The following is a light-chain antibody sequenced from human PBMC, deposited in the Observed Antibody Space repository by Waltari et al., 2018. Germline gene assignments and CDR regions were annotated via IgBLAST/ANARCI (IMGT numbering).Light chain of an antibody. Sequence: EIALTQSPATLPLSPGEGATMSCRASESVSSNLAWYQQKPGQAPRLLIYDASNRATGIPARFSGSGYGTDFTLTITALEPEDFAVYYCQQRTNWLYTFGQGTKVQIK. CDR3: QQRTNWLYT. V-gene: IGKV3-11*01. CDR1: ESVSSN. J-gene: IGKJ2*01. CDR2: DAS.